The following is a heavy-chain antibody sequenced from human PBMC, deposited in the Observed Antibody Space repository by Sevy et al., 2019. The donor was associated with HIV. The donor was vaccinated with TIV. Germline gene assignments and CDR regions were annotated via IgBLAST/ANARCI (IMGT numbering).Heavy chain of an antibody. Sequence: GGSLRLSCAASGFTFSSYAMHWVRQAPGKGLEWVAVITYDGSKRFHANSVKGRFSISRDKYKNMVYLQMNGLRIEDTAVYYCARADVDRYYYYYGMDVWGQGTTVTVSS. CDR1: GFTFSSYA. CDR2: ITYDGSKR. CDR3: ARADVDRYYYYYGMDV. J-gene: IGHJ6*02. V-gene: IGHV3-30*01.